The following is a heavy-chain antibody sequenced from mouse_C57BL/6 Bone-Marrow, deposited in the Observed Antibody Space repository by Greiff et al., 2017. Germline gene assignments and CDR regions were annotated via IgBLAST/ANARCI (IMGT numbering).Heavy chain of an antibody. CDR2: IWSGGST. CDR1: GFSLTSYG. Sequence: QVQLQQSGPGLVQPSQSLSITCTVSGFSLTSYGVHWVRQSPGKGLEWLGVIWSGGSTDYNAAFISRLSISKDNSKSQVFFKMNSLKADDTAIYYCAWSMDYWGQGTSVTVSS. J-gene: IGHJ4*01. CDR3: AWSMDY. V-gene: IGHV2-2*01.